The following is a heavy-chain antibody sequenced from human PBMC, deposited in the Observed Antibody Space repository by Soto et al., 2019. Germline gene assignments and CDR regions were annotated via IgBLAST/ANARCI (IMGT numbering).Heavy chain of an antibody. J-gene: IGHJ5*02. Sequence: QLQLQESGPGLVKPSETLSLTCTVSGGSISSSSYYWGWIRQPPGKGLEWIGSIDYSGSTYYNPSLKSRVTISVDTSKNQFSLKLSSVTAADTAVYYCARHQSHSSSYVDPWGQGTLVTVSS. V-gene: IGHV4-39*01. CDR1: GGSISSSSYY. CDR2: IDYSGST. CDR3: ARHQSHSSSYVDP. D-gene: IGHD6-13*01.